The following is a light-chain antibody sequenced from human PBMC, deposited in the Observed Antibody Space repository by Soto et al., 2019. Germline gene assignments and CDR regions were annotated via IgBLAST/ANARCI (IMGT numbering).Light chain of an antibody. Sequence: QSVLTQPPSASGTPGQRVTISYSESSSNIGSNTVNWYQQLPGTAPKLLIYSNNQRPSGVPDRFSGSKSGTSASLAISGLQSEDEADYYCAAWDDSLNGYVFGTGTKVTVL. CDR1: SSNIGSNT. J-gene: IGLJ1*01. CDR2: SNN. V-gene: IGLV1-44*01. CDR3: AAWDDSLNGYV.